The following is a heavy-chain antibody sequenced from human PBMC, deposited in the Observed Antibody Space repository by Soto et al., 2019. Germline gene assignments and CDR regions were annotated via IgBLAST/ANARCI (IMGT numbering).Heavy chain of an antibody. CDR1: GGSISSGGYY. CDR2: IYYSGRT. CDR3: ARESNRPHSLFDY. J-gene: IGHJ4*02. D-gene: IGHD2-21*01. V-gene: IGHV4-31*03. Sequence: QVQLQESGPGLVKPSQTLSLTCTVSGGSISSGGYYWSWIRQHPGKGLEWLGYIYYSGRTYYNPSLKSRVTISVDTSKNQFSLKLSSVTAADTAVYYGARESNRPHSLFDYWGQGTLVTVSS.